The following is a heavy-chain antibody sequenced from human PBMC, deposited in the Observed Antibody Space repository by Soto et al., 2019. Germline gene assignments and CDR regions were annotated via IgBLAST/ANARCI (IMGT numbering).Heavy chain of an antibody. CDR2: IYYSEST. CDR3: ARGGYYGSGPRSYYYYGMDV. CDR1: GGSISSGDYY. V-gene: IGHV4-30-4*01. J-gene: IGHJ6*02. D-gene: IGHD3-10*01. Sequence: SETLSLTCTVSGGSISSGDYYWSWIRQPPGKGLEWIGYIYYSESTYYNPSLKSRVTISVDTSKNQFSLKLSSVTAADTAVYYCARGGYYGSGPRSYYYYGMDVWGQGTTVTVSS.